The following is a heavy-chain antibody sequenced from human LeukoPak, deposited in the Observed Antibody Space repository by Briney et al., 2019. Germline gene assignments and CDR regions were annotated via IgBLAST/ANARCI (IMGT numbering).Heavy chain of an antibody. D-gene: IGHD3-22*01. CDR2: IFHSGST. J-gene: IGHJ5*02. CDR3: ARDYYDSSDYYSAGFDP. CDR1: GGSISSGDYS. V-gene: IGHV4-30-2*01. Sequence: SETLSLTCAVSGGSISSGDYSWSWIRQPPGKGLEWIGYIFHSGSTYYNPSLKSRVTISVDRSKNQFSLNLSSVTAADTAVYYCARDYYDSSDYYSAGFDPWGQGTLVTVSS.